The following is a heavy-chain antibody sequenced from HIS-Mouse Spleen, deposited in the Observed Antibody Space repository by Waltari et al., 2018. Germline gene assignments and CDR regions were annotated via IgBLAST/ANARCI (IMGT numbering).Heavy chain of an antibody. D-gene: IGHD5-12*01. CDR1: GFTLSSYA. Sequence: QVQLEESGGGVVQPGRSLGLSCAASGFTLSSYAMHWVRQVPGKGLEWVAVISYDGSNKYYADSVKGRFTISRDNSKNTLYLQMNSLRAEDTAVYYCARRYSGYDLGYWGQGTLVTVSS. V-gene: IGHV3-30*04. CDR3: ARRYSGYDLGY. J-gene: IGHJ4*02. CDR2: ISYDGSNK.